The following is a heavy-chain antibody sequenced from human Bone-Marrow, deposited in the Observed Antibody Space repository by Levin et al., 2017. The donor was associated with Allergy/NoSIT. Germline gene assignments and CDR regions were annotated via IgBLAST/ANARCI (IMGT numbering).Heavy chain of an antibody. CDR2: IWYDGTNK. J-gene: IGHJ4*02. Sequence: GESLKISCAASGFKFSDRGMHWVRQAPGKGLEWVGIIWYDGTNKHYADSVRGRFTISRDNSKNTLYLQMNSLKAEDTSVYYCARDLDTSELFDSWGQGTLVTVAS. CDR1: GFKFSDRG. V-gene: IGHV3-33*01. CDR3: ARDLDTSELFDS. D-gene: IGHD1-1*01.